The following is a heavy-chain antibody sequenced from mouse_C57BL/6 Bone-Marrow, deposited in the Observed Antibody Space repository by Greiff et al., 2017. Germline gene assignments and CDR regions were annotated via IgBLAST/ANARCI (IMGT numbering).Heavy chain of an antibody. D-gene: IGHD1-1*01. CDR1: GYTFTSYD. V-gene: IGHV1-85*01. J-gene: IGHJ1*03. CDR3: ARYYGSSYWYFDV. CDR2: IYPRDGST. Sequence: QVQLQQSGPALVKPGASVKLSCKASGYTFTSYDINWVKQRPGQGLEWIGWIYPRDGSTKYNEKFKGKATLTVDTSSSTAYMELHSLTSEDSAVYFCARYYGSSYWYFDVWGTGTTVTVSS.